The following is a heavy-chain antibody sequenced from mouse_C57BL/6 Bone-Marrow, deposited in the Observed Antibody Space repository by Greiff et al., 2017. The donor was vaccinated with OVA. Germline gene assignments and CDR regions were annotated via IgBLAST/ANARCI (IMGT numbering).Heavy chain of an antibody. CDR1: GYTFTNYW. CDR2: IYPGGGYN. J-gene: IGHJ1*03. D-gene: IGHD2-12*01. Sequence: QVQLQQSGAELVRPGTSVKMSCKASGYTFTNYWIGWAQQRPGHGLEWIGDIYPGGGYNNYNETVTGKATLTADKSSSTTYMQFSSLTSEDAAIYYCARWRYPDWYFDVWGTGTTVTVSS. CDR3: ARWRYPDWYFDV. V-gene: IGHV1-63*01.